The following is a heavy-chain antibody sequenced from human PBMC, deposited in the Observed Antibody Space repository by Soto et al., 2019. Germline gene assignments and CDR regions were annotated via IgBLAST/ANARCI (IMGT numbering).Heavy chain of an antibody. Sequence: ASVNVSCKASGGTFSSYAISWVRQAPGQGLEWMGGIIPIFGTANYAQKFQGRVTITADESTSTAYMELSSLRSEDTAVYYCARGPSPGYCTNGVCYREGSYYYYGMDVWGQGTTVTVSS. V-gene: IGHV1-69*13. CDR2: IIPIFGTA. CDR3: ARGPSPGYCTNGVCYREGSYYYYGMDV. J-gene: IGHJ6*02. CDR1: GGTFSSYA. D-gene: IGHD2-8*01.